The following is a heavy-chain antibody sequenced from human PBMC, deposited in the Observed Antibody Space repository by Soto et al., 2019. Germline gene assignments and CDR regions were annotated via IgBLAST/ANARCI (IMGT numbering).Heavy chain of an antibody. Sequence: GASVKVSCKASGGTFSSYTISWVRQAPGQGLEWMGRIIPIHGIANYAQKFQGRVTMTADKSTSTAYMELRSLRSDDTAVYYCARSSGPLCAFDIWGQGTMVTVSS. CDR3: ARSSGPLCAFDI. V-gene: IGHV1-69*02. D-gene: IGHD6-19*01. CDR2: IIPIHGIA. J-gene: IGHJ3*02. CDR1: GGTFSSYT.